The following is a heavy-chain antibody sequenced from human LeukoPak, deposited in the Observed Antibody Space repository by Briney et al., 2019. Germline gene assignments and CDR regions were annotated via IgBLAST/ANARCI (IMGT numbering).Heavy chain of an antibody. CDR1: GFTFRSYS. J-gene: IGHJ5*02. D-gene: IGHD1-26*01. V-gene: IGHV3-21*01. CDR3: ARGGGVSVGRPENWFDP. Sequence: PGGTLRLSCAASGFTFRSYSMNWVRQAPGQGLERVSSISSSSYIYYADSVKGRFTISRDNAKNSLYLQMNSLRAEDTAVYYCARGGGVSVGRPENWFDPWGQGTLVTVSS. CDR2: ISSSSYI.